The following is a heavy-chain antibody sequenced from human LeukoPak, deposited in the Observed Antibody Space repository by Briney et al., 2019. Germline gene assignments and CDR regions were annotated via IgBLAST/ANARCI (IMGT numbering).Heavy chain of an antibody. CDR1: RYTFTNYG. CDR2: ISIYNGNT. J-gene: IGHJ5*02. V-gene: IGHV1-18*01. D-gene: IGHD3-3*01. Sequence: ASVKVSCKASRYTFTNYGISWARQAPGQRLEWMGSISIYNGNTDYAQKLRGRVTMTTDTPTSTAYMELRSLRSDDTAVYYCARITYDFWSGYYMPDDPWGQGTLVTVSS. CDR3: ARITYDFWSGYYMPDDP.